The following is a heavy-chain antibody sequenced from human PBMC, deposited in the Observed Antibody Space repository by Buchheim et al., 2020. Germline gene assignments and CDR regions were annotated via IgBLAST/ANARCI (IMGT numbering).Heavy chain of an antibody. J-gene: IGHJ6*02. V-gene: IGHV3-72*01. CDR2: TRNKANSYTT. D-gene: IGHD6-19*01. CDR1: GFTFSDHS. CDR3: ARETRWLVRYYYYGMDV. Sequence: EVQLVESGGGLVQPGGSLRLSCAASGFTFSDHSMDWVRQAPGKGLEWVGRTRNKANSYTTEYAASLKGRYTISRDHSKNSLYLQMNSLKTEDTAVYYCARETRWLVRYYYYGMDVWGQGTT.